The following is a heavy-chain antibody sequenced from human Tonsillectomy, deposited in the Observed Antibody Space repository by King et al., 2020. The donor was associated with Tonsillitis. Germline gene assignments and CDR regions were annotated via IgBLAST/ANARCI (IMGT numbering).Heavy chain of an antibody. D-gene: IGHD6-13*01. Sequence: VQLVESGAEVKKPGASVKVSCKASGYTFTSYHLHWVRQAPGQGLEWVGIINPAGGSTVYAQKFQGRVTMSRDTSTSTVYMELSSLISEDTAFYYCARGASSSPYDWGQGTLVTVSS. V-gene: IGHV1-46*01. J-gene: IGHJ4*02. CDR3: ARGASSSPYD. CDR1: GYTFTSYH. CDR2: INPAGGST.